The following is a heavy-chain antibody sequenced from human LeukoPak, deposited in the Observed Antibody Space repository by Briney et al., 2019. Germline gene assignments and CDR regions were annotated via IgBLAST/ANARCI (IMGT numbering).Heavy chain of an antibody. CDR1: GYTFTSYD. V-gene: IGHV1-8*01. Sequence: ASVKVSCKASGYTFTSYDISWVRQAAGQGLEWMGWMNPNSGNTGYAQKFKGRVTMTGDTSINTAYMELSSLRSEDTAVYYCARGLRDSSGREYFQHWGQGTLVTVSS. D-gene: IGHD3-22*01. J-gene: IGHJ1*01. CDR3: ARGLRDSSGREYFQH. CDR2: MNPNSGNT.